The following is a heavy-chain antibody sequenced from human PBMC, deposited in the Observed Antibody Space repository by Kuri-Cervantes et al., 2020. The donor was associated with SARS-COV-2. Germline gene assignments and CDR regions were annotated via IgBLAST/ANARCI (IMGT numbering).Heavy chain of an antibody. CDR2: INPNSGDT. CDR3: ARGYYGLDY. CDR1: GYTFTGRY. Sequence: ASVKVSCKASGYTFTGRYIYWVRQAPGQRLEWMGWINPNSGDTKYTQKFQGRVTMARDTSITTAYMELIGLRSDDTAVYYCARGYYGLDYWGQGSLVTVSS. D-gene: IGHD3-3*01. J-gene: IGHJ4*02. V-gene: IGHV1-2*02.